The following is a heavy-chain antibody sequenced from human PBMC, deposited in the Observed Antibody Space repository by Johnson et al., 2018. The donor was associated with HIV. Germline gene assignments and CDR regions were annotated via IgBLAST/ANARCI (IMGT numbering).Heavy chain of an antibody. CDR3: AKDLPTTTVTTRPVNLNI. Sequence: QVQLVESGGGVVRPGGSLRLSCAASGFTFSNYGMHWVRQAPGKGLEWVAFIRYDGSNEYYADSVKGRFTISRDNSKNTLYLQMNSLRVGDTAMYFCAKDLPTTTVTTRPVNLNIWGQGTMVTVSS. V-gene: IGHV3-30*02. CDR2: IRYDGSNE. CDR1: GFTFSNYG. D-gene: IGHD4-17*01. J-gene: IGHJ3*02.